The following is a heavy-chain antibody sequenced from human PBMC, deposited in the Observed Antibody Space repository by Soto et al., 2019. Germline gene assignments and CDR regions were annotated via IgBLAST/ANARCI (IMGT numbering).Heavy chain of an antibody. J-gene: IGHJ4*02. CDR1: GFTFNNYA. D-gene: IGHD3-10*01. V-gene: IGHV3-23*01. Sequence: EVQLLESGGGLVQPGGSLRLSCAASGFTFNNYAMTWVRQAPGKGLEWVSAISGGGDTTSYADSVKGRFTVSRDGSKIALYLQMSSQRAEDTALYYCAKGRGGSGSLTPRVDLWGQGTLVTVSS. CDR3: AKGRGGSGSLTPRVDL. CDR2: ISGGGDTT.